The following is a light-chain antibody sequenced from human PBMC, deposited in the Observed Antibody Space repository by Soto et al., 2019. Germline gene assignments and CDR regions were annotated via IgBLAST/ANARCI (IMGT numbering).Light chain of an antibody. CDR3: MQALQTPGVT. V-gene: IGKV2-28*01. CDR2: LGS. J-gene: IGKJ3*01. CDR1: QSLLHSNGYNY. Sequence: DIVMTQSPLSLPVTPGEPASISCRSSQSLLHSNGYNYLDWYLQKPGQSPQLLIYLGSNRASGVPERFSGSGSDTDFKLKISRVEAEDVGVYYCMQALQTPGVTFGPGTKVDIK.